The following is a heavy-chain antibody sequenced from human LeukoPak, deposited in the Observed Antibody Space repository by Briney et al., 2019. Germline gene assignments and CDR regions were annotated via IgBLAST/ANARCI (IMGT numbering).Heavy chain of an antibody. CDR2: SSSSSSYI. CDR1: GFTFSSYS. CDR3: ARDRGDYGDYNGY. Sequence: GGSLRLSCAASGFTFSSYSMNWVRQAPGKGLEWVSSSSSSSSYIYYADSVKGRFTISRDNAKNSLYLQMNSLRAEDTAVYYCARDRGDYGDYNGYWGQGTLVTVSS. D-gene: IGHD4-17*01. V-gene: IGHV3-21*01. J-gene: IGHJ4*02.